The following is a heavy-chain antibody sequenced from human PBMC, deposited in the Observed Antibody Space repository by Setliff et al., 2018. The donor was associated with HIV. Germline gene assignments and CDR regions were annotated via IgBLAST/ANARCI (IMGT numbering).Heavy chain of an antibody. V-gene: IGHV1-18*01. CDR3: ARARLQGMVTAVGPRYNCLDP. CDR2: ISAYNGNT. D-gene: IGHD2-21*02. Sequence: ASVKVSCKASGYRFINYGIRWVRQAPGQGLEWMGWISAYNGNTNYAPRLLGRVTMTTDTSTSTAYMELRSLSSDDTAVYYCARARLQGMVTAVGPRYNCLDPCGQGTRVTVSS. CDR1: GYRFINYG. J-gene: IGHJ5*02.